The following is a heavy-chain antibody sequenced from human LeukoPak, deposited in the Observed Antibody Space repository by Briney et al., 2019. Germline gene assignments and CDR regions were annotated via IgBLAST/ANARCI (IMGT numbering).Heavy chain of an antibody. D-gene: IGHD3-9*01. V-gene: IGHV1-69*05. CDR1: GGTFGSYA. J-gene: IGHJ4*02. Sequence: SVKVSCKASGGTFGSYAISWVRQAPGQGLEWMGGIIPIFGTANYAQKFQGRATITTDESTSTAYMELSSLRSEDTAVYYCARGLVLRYFDWLSIPLDYWGQGTLSPSPQ. CDR3: ARGLVLRYFDWLSIPLDY. CDR2: IIPIFGTA.